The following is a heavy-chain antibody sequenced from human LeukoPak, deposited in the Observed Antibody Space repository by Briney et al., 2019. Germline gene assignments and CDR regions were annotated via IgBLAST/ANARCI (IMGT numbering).Heavy chain of an antibody. D-gene: IGHD2-15*01. CDR1: GFTFSSYA. CDR2: ISGSGGST. J-gene: IGHJ3*02. Sequence: GGSLRLSCAASGFTFSSYAMSWVRQAPGKVLEWVSAISGSGGSTYYADSVKGRFTISRDNSKNTLYLQMNSLRAEDTAVYYCAKVTRDIVVVPHAFDIWGQGTMVTVSS. V-gene: IGHV3-23*01. CDR3: AKVTRDIVVVPHAFDI.